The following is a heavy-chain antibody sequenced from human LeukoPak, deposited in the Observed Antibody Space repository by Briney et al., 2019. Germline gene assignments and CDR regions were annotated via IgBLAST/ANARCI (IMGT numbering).Heavy chain of an antibody. Sequence: PGGSLRLSCAASGFTFRNYAMSWVRQAPGKGLEWVSGMSASGGSPYYADPVKGRFTMSRDNSKNTLYLQINSLRAEDSAIYYCAKSDWVAAAANHFDYWGQGTLVTVSS. CDR1: GFTFRNYA. V-gene: IGHV3-23*01. CDR3: AKSDWVAAAANHFDY. CDR2: MSASGGSP. D-gene: IGHD6-13*01. J-gene: IGHJ4*02.